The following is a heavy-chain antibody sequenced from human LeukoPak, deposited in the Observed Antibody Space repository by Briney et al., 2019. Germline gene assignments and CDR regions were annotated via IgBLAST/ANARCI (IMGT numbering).Heavy chain of an antibody. Sequence: SETLSLTCTVSGGSLSSSSYYWGWIRQPPGKGLEWIGSIYYSGSTYYNPSLKSRVTMSVDTSKNQFSLKLSSVTAADTAVYYCAGIPDWSGLIGYWGQGTLVTVSS. CDR1: GGSLSSSSYY. V-gene: IGHV4-39*07. CDR2: IYYSGST. D-gene: IGHD3-3*01. CDR3: AGIPDWSGLIGY. J-gene: IGHJ4*02.